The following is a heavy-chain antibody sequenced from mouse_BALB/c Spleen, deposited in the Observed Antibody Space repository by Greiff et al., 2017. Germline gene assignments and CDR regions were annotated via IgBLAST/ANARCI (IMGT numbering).Heavy chain of an antibody. D-gene: IGHD2-3*01. J-gene: IGHJ4*01. Sequence: VQLKQSGAELVKPGASVKLSCTASGFNIKDTYMHWVKQRPEQGLEWIGRIDPANGNTKYDPKFQGKATITADTSSNTAYLQLSSLTSEDTAVYYCARYDGYLGAMDYWGQGTSVTVSS. CDR2: IDPANGNT. CDR3: ARYDGYLGAMDY. V-gene: IGHV14-3*02. CDR1: GFNIKDTY.